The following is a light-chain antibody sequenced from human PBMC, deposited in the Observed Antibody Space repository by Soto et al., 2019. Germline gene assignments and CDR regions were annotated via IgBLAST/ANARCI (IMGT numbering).Light chain of an antibody. V-gene: IGKV3-15*01. Sequence: EIVMTQSPATLSVSPGDRATLSCRASQSVSSNLAWYQQKPGQAHRLLIYGASTRATGFPAWFSGSGSGTEFTLTISLLQSEDFAVYYCPQYHICPSWTFGQGTTVDI. CDR3: PQYHICPSWT. CDR1: QSVSSN. J-gene: IGKJ1*01. CDR2: GAS.